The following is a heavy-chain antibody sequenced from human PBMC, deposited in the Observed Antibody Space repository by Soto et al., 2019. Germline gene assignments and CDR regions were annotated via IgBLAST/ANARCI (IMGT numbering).Heavy chain of an antibody. J-gene: IGHJ6*02. CDR2: IIPIFGTA. CDR3: AIGSNIYHIAVAGYYYYGMDV. D-gene: IGHD6-19*01. V-gene: IGHV1-69*01. Sequence: QVQLVQSGAEVKKPGSSVKVSCKASGGTFSSYAISWVRQAPGQGLEWMGGIIPIFGTANYAQKFQGRVTITADESTSTAYMELSSLRSEDTAVYYCAIGSNIYHIAVAGYYYYGMDVWGQGTTVTVSS. CDR1: GGTFSSYA.